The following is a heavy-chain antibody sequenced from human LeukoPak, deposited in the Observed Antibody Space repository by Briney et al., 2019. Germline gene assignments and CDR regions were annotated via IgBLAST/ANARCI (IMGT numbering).Heavy chain of an antibody. V-gene: IGHV4-4*07. CDR2: IYTTGTA. J-gene: IGHJ3*02. CDR1: GGSIGPYY. D-gene: IGHD6-6*01. CDR3: TRDHSSSSWMDAFEI. Sequence: SETLPLTCLLSGGSIGPYYWSWIRQAAGKGPEWIGRIYTTGTADYNPSLKGRVFLSVDTSMNEFSLKVTSVTAADTAVYYCTRDHSSSSWMDAFEIWGPGMKVIVSS.